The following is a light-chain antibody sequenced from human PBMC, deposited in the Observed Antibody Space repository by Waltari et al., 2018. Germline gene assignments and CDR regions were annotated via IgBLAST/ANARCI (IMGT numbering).Light chain of an antibody. CDR1: QNIRTY. V-gene: IGKV1-39*01. CDR3: QQIFSSPRT. CDR2: AAS. Sequence: DVQMTHSPSSLSASVGDRVTITCRASQNIRTYLNWYQQKPGQAPNLLIYAASSLQSGVPSRFSGSGSGTDFTLTINSLQPEDSAAYFCQQIFSSPRTFGQGTKVEIK. J-gene: IGKJ1*01.